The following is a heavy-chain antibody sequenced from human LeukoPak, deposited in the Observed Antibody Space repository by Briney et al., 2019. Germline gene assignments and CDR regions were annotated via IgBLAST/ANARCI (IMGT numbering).Heavy chain of an antibody. CDR2: ISSGGGSI. CDR1: EFTFSNYA. D-gene: IGHD6-6*01. J-gene: IGHJ4*02. CDR3: ASSPLAARPKLDY. V-gene: IGHV3-23*01. Sequence: SGGSLRLSCAASEFTFSNYAMNWVRQAPGKRPEWVSGISSGGGSIYYADSVKGRFTISRDNSKNTLYLQMNSLRAEHTAVYYCASSPLAARPKLDYWGQGTLVTVSS.